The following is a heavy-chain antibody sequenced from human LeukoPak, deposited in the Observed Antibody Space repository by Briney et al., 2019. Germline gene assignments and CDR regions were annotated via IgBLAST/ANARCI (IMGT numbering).Heavy chain of an antibody. CDR3: ARHKDYYYSYMDV. CDR1: GDSISTSSYY. J-gene: IGHJ6*03. Sequence: PSETLSLTCSVSGDSISTSSYYWGWIRQPPGKGLEWIGTIYYSGSTYYNPSLTSRVTISVDTSKNQFSLKLSSVAAADTAVYYCARHKDYYYSYMDVWGKGTTVTISS. V-gene: IGHV4-39*01. CDR2: IYYSGST.